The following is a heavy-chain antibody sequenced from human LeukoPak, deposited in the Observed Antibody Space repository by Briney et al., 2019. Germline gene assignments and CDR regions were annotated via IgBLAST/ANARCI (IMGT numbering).Heavy chain of an antibody. CDR1: GGSINSGSYY. V-gene: IGHV4-61*02. CDR2: IYTSGST. Sequence: SETLSLTCTVSGGSINSGSYYWNWIRQPAGEGLEWIGRIYTSGSTNYNPSFKSRVTISVDTSKNQFSLKLSSVTAADTAVYYCARSSTTDANHYYYYYMDVWGRGTTVTVSS. D-gene: IGHD2-2*01. CDR3: ARSSTTDANHYYYYYMDV. J-gene: IGHJ6*03.